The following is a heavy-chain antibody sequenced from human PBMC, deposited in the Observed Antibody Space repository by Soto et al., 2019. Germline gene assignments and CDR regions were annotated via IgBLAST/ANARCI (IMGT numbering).Heavy chain of an antibody. J-gene: IGHJ4*02. CDR1: GGTFSSYA. CDR2: IIPIFGTA. CDR3: ARDGVTDSSSWAPDY. V-gene: IGHV1-69*05. Sequence: ASVKVSCKASGGTFSSYAISWVRQAPGQGLEWMGWIIPIFGTANYAQKLQGRVTMTTDTSTSTAYMELRSLRADDTAVYYCARDGVTDSSSWAPDYWGQGTLVTVSS. D-gene: IGHD6-13*01.